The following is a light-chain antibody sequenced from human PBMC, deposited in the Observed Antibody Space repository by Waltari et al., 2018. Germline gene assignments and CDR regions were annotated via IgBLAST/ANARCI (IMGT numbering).Light chain of an antibody. CDR1: NPNHL. Sequence: QSVLTQPPSVSVTPGQRVTIPCSGTNPNHLHRYQQFPGTAHKPLIYSNFQRPSGVPDRFSGSKSGTSASLAISGLRSEDEADYYCATWDDSLNNRWVFGGGTKLTVL. J-gene: IGLJ3*02. V-gene: IGLV1-47*01. CDR3: ATWDDSLNNRWV. CDR2: SNF.